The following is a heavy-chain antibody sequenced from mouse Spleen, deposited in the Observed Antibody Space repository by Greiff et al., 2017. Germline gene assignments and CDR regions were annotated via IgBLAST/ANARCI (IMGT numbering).Heavy chain of an antibody. CDR3: ATDYYGSSYRRGAMDY. CDR2: IDPEDGET. V-gene: IGHV14-2*01. Sequence: VQLQQPGAELVKPGASVKVSCKASGFNIKDYYMHWVKQRTEQGLEWIGRIDPEDGETKYAPKFQGKATITADTSSNTAYLQLSSLTSEDTAVYYCATDYYGSSYRRGAMDYWGQGTSVTVSS. J-gene: IGHJ4*01. D-gene: IGHD1-1*01. CDR1: GFNIKDYY.